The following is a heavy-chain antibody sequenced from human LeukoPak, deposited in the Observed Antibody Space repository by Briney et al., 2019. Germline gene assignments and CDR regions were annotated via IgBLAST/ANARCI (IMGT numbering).Heavy chain of an antibody. Sequence: GGSLRLSCAASGFTFDDYGMSWVRQAPGKGLEWVSGINWNGGSTGYADSVKGRFTISRDNSKNTLYLQMNSLRAEDTAVYYCARTFGELSEPWGYWGQGTLVTVSS. CDR3: ARTFGELSEPWGY. CDR2: INWNGGST. CDR1: GFTFDDYG. J-gene: IGHJ4*02. D-gene: IGHD3-10*01. V-gene: IGHV3-20*04.